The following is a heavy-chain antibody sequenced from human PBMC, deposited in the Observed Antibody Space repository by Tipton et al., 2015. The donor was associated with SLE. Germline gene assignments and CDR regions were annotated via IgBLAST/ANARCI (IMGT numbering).Heavy chain of an antibody. V-gene: IGHV4-39*01. J-gene: IGHJ4*02. Sequence: TLSLTCTVSGASISSSIYYWGWIRQPPGKGLEWIGSLHYSESTYYNPSLKSRVTISVDTSKNQFSLKLNSVTAADTAVYYCARHRQLANFDHWGQGTLVTVSS. CDR3: ARHRQLANFDH. CDR2: LHYSEST. CDR1: GASISSSIYY. D-gene: IGHD1-1*01.